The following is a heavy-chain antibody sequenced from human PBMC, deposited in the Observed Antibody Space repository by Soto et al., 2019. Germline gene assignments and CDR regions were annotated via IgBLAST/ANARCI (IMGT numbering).Heavy chain of an antibody. Sequence: QVQLQQSGPRLVRPSQTLSLTCAISGDSVSIKSAAWNWIRQSPSRGLEWLGRTYYRSKWYYDYADSVKSRITINSDTSKNQFSLQLNSVTPEDTAVYYCARDPGYSLDYWGHGTLVTVSS. V-gene: IGHV6-1*01. CDR1: GDSVSIKSAA. D-gene: IGHD5-18*01. J-gene: IGHJ4*01. CDR3: ARDPGYSLDY. CDR2: TYYRSKWYY.